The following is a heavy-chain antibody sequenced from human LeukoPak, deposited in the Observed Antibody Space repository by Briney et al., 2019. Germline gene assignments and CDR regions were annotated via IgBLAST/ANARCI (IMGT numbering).Heavy chain of an antibody. CDR3: ARWGRSQSEFDY. V-gene: IGHV3-7*01. D-gene: IGHD7-27*01. CDR1: GFAFSSYS. CDR2: IRQSGSGA. J-gene: IGHJ4*02. Sequence: PGGSLRLSCAASGFAFSSYSMAWVRQAPGKGLEWVANIRQSGSGAEYVASVKGRFTISRDNAKNSLYLQMDSLRADDTAVYFCARWGRSQSEFDYWGRGTRVAVSS.